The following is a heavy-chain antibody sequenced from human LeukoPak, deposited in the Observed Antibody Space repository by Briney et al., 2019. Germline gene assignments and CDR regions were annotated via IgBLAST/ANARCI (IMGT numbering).Heavy chain of an antibody. CDR2: IYSGGST. J-gene: IGHJ6*03. V-gene: IGHV3-53*01. D-gene: IGHD5-24*01. CDR3: ARVMASNGVYYYYYMDV. Sequence: TGGSLRLSCAASGFTVSSNYMSWVRQAPGKGLEWVSVIYSGGSTYYADSVKGRFTISRDNSKNTLYLQMNSLRAGDTAVYYCARVMASNGVYYYYYMDVWGKGTTVTVSS. CDR1: GFTVSSNY.